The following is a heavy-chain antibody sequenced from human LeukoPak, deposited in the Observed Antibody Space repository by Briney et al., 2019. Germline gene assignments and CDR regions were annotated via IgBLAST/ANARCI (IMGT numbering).Heavy chain of an antibody. D-gene: IGHD1-26*01. J-gene: IGHJ4*02. CDR2: INSDGITT. V-gene: IGHV3-74*01. CDR1: GFTFSSYW. Sequence: GGSLRLSCAASGFTFSSYWMHRVRQAPGKGLVWVSRINSDGITTSYADSVKGRFTISRDNTKNTLYLQMNSLRAEDTAVYYCARIGASVGAIDYWGQGTLVTVSS. CDR3: ARIGASVGAIDY.